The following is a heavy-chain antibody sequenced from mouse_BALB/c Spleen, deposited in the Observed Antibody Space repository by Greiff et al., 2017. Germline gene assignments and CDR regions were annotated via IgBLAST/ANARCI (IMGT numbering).Heavy chain of an antibody. D-gene: IGHD2-1*01. Sequence: VMLVESGAELLKPGASVKISCKATGYTFSSYWIEWVKQRPGHGLEWIGEILPGSGSTNYNEKFKGKATFTADTSSNTAYMQLSSLTSEDSAVYYCARDGGNYERFAYWGQGTLVTVSA. CDR2: ILPGSGST. V-gene: IGHV1-9*01. J-gene: IGHJ3*01. CDR3: ARDGGNYERFAY. CDR1: GYTFSSYW.